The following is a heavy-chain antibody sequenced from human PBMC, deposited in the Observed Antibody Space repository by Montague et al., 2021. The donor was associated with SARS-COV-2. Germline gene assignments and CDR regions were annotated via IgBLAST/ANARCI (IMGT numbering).Heavy chain of an antibody. V-gene: IGHV4-61*02. CDR1: GASISNPTYS. Sequence: TLSLTCTVSGASISNPTYSWGWIRQPAGKELEWIGRMFTSGSTTSNPSLKSRVTISVDTSKNQFSLRLNSVTAADTAVYYCVREGGSMTFDYWGQGILVTVSS. J-gene: IGHJ4*02. CDR2: MFTSGST. CDR3: VREGGSMTFDY. D-gene: IGHD1-26*01.